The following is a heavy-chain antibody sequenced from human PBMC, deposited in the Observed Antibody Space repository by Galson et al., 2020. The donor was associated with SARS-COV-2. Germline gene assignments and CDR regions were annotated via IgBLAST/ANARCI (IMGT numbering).Heavy chain of an antibody. D-gene: IGHD6-13*01. V-gene: IGHV3-48*03. Sequence: GGSLRLSCAASGFTFSSYEMNWVRQAPGKGLEWISYISDSGTNIYYADSVKGRFTISRDNTKNSVYLQMTSLRAEDTAIYYCASPYLAAASFFGAFDLWGRGTMVTVSS. CDR2: ISDSGTNI. J-gene: IGHJ3*01. CDR3: ASPYLAAASFFGAFDL. CDR1: GFTFSSYE.